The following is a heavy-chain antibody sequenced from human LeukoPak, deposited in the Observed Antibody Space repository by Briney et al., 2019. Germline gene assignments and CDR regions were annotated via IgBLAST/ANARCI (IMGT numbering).Heavy chain of an antibody. D-gene: IGHD3-9*01. CDR2: IDPSDSYT. J-gene: IGHJ3*02. CDR1: GYSFTSYW. V-gene: IGHV5-10-1*01. Sequence: GESLKISCKGSGYSFTSYWITWVRQMPGKGLEWMGRIDPSDSYTNYSPSFQSHVTISADKSISTAYLQWSSLKASDTAIYYCARHENIFSTFDMWGQGTMVTVSS. CDR3: ARHENIFSTFDM.